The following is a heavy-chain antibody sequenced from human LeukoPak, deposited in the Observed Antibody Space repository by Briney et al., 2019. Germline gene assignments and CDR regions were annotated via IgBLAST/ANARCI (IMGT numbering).Heavy chain of an antibody. Sequence: SETLSLTCTVAGGSTSSRDYFWGWIRQPPGKGLEWIASIYYSGTTHYNPSHQSRVTMSVDTSKNQFSLKLSSVTAADTAVYYCARVKGHAVAGITDVYYYYGMDVWGQGTTVTVSS. CDR1: GGSTSSRDYF. D-gene: IGHD6-19*01. V-gene: IGHV4-39*07. CDR2: IYYSGTT. CDR3: ARVKGHAVAGITDVYYYYGMDV. J-gene: IGHJ6*02.